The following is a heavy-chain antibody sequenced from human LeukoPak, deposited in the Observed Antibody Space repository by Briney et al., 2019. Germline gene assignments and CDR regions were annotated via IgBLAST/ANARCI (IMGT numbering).Heavy chain of an antibody. Sequence: PGRSLRLSCVASGFTFSSYGMHWVRQAPGKGLEWVAVIWYDGSNKYYADSVKGRFTISRDNSKNTLYLQMNSLRAEDTAVYYCARDHHYYDSSGYYYYWGQGTLVTVSS. CDR2: IWYDGSNK. CDR1: GFTFSSYG. CDR3: ARDHHYYDSSGYYYY. D-gene: IGHD3-22*01. V-gene: IGHV3-33*01. J-gene: IGHJ4*02.